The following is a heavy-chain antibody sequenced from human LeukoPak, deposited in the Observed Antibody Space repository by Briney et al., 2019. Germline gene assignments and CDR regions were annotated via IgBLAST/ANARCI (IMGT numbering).Heavy chain of an antibody. CDR3: ASGPYDILTGYHPFDY. CDR1: GGSFSAYY. V-gene: IGHV4-34*01. Sequence: SETLSLTCAVYGGSFSAYYWSWIRQPPGKGLEWIGEINHSGSTNYDPSLKSRVTISVDKSKNQFSLKLSSVTAADTAVYYCASGPYDILTGYHPFDYWGQGTLVTASS. D-gene: IGHD3-9*01. J-gene: IGHJ4*02. CDR2: INHSGST.